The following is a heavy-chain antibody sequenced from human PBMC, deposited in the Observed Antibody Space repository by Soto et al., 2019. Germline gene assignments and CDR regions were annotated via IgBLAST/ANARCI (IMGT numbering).Heavy chain of an antibody. V-gene: IGHV1-3*01. D-gene: IGHD6-19*01. CDR3: ARRSSSGWTWFDS. J-gene: IGHJ5*01. CDR1: GYTFTAYT. CDR2: INPDNGNT. Sequence: QVQLVQSGAEVKKSGASVKVSCKASGYTFTAYTVHWVRPAPGQRLEWMGWINPDNGNTKYSQKFQGRVTITGDTAASTADMELSSLRSEDTAVYYCARRSSSGWTWFDSWGQGTLVTVSS.